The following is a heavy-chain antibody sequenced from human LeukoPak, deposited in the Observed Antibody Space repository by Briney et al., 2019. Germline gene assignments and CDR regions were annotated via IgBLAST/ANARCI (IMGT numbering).Heavy chain of an antibody. D-gene: IGHD5-18*01. J-gene: IGHJ4*02. CDR1: GFTFSSYG. Sequence: PGGSLRLSCAASGFTFSSYGMHWVRQAPGKGLEWVAVISYDGSNKYYADSVKGRFTISRDNSKNTLYLQMNSLRAEDTAVYYCAKPGYSYGSSPWEIAGWGQGTLVTVSS. CDR2: ISYDGSNK. CDR3: AKPGYSYGSSPWEIAG. V-gene: IGHV3-30*18.